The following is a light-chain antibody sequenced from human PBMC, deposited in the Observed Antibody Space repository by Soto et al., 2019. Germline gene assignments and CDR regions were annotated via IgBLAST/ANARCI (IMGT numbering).Light chain of an antibody. CDR3: QQYGTSPIA. V-gene: IGKV3-20*01. Sequence: EIVLTQSPGTLSLSPGERATLSCRASQNVGGRFLAWYQQKPGQAPRLLINVASTRATGIPDRFGGSGSGTDFTLTISRLEPEDFAVYYCQQYGTSPIAFGQGTRLE. CDR2: VAS. CDR1: QNVGGRF. J-gene: IGKJ5*01.